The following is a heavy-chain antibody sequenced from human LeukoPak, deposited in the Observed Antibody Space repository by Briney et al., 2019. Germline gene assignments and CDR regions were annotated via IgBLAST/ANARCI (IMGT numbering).Heavy chain of an antibody. Sequence: GGSLRLSCAASGFILSSYSMNWVRQAPGKGLEWVSYISSDSNTMYYADSVKGRFTISRDNAKNSLYLQMNTLRAEDTAMYYCARDVRSLMDVWGQGTTVTVYS. J-gene: IGHJ6*02. CDR2: ISSDSNTM. V-gene: IGHV3-48*01. CDR3: ARDVRSLMDV. CDR1: GFILSSYS. D-gene: IGHD3-10*02.